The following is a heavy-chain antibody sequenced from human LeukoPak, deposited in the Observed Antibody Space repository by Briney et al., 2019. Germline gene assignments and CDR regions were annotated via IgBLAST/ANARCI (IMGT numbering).Heavy chain of an antibody. J-gene: IGHJ3*02. D-gene: IGHD6-13*01. CDR2: ISGSGGST. CDR1: GFIFSNCA. V-gene: IGHV3-23*01. Sequence: GGSLRLSCAASGFIFSNCAMSWVRQAPGKGLEWVSAISGSGGSTYYADSVKGRFTISRDNSKNTLYLQMNSLRAEDTAVYYCARDPATYSSSWYRGGDAFDIWGQGTMVTVSS. CDR3: ARDPATYSSSWYRGGDAFDI.